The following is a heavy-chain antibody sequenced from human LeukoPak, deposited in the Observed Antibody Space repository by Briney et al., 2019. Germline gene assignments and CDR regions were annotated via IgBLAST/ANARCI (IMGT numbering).Heavy chain of an antibody. V-gene: IGHV1-8*01. CDR1: GYTFTSYD. CDR3: ARPPGRVRGVVGYYMDV. J-gene: IGHJ6*03. D-gene: IGHD3-10*01. CDR2: MNPNSGNT. Sequence: GASVKVSCKASGYTFTSYDINWVRQATGQGLEWMGWMNPNSGNTGYAQKFQGRVTMTRNTSISTAYMELSSLRSEDTAVYYCARPPGRVRGVVGYYMDVWGKGTTVTISS.